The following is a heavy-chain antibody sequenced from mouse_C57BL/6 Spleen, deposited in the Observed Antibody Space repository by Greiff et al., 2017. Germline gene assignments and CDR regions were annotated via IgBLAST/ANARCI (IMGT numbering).Heavy chain of an antibody. J-gene: IGHJ2*01. V-gene: IGHV1-53*01. Sequence: QVQLKQPGTELVKPGASVKLSCKASGYTFTSYWMHWVKQRPGQGLEWIGNINPSNGGTNYNEKFKSKATLTVDKSSSTAYMQLSSLTSEDSAVYYCAKEGIYYLYYFDYWGQGTTLTVAS. D-gene: IGHD2-1*01. CDR2: INPSNGGT. CDR1: GYTFTSYW. CDR3: AKEGIYYLYYFDY.